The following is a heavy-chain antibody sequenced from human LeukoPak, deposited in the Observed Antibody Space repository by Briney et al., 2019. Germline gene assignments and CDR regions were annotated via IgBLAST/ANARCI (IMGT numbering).Heavy chain of an antibody. D-gene: IGHD3-10*01. CDR3: AKDSAFYYIDV. Sequence: GGSLRLSCAATGFTFNNYGMHWVRPAPGKGLEWVAFIRYNGNNQYYAGSVKGRFTIYSDNSKNTLYLQINSLKGDDTAVYYCAKDSAFYYIDVWGKGTTVIISS. J-gene: IGHJ6*03. CDR2: IRYNGNNQ. CDR1: GFTFNNYG. V-gene: IGHV3-30*02.